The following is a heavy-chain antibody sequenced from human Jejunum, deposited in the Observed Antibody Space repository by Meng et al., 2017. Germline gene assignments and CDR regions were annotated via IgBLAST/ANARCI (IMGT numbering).Heavy chain of an antibody. CDR3: ARSPAWSSGRYFDY. D-gene: IGHD6-25*01. Sequence: QLQLQESGPGLVKPAETRSRTGTVAGGAVSSNNYYWVWIRQPPGKGLEWIGSSMHYSATAYYNPSLKSRVTISVDTSKTLFSLELSSVTAADTGVYYCARSPAWSSGRYFDYWGQGALVTVSS. CDR1: GGAVSSNNYY. V-gene: IGHV4-39*01. CDR2: SMHYSATA. J-gene: IGHJ4*02.